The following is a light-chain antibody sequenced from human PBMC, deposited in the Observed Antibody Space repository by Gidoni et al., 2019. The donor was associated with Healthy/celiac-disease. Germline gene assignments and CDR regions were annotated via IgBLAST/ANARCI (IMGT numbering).Light chain of an antibody. CDR1: QSISSY. Sequence: DIQMTQSPSSLSASVGDRVTITCRASQSISSYLNWYQQKPGKAPQLLIYAASSLQSGVPSRFSGSGSGTDFTLTISSLQPEDFATYYCQQSYSTITFGQXTRLEIK. J-gene: IGKJ5*01. V-gene: IGKV1-39*01. CDR2: AAS. CDR3: QQSYSTIT.